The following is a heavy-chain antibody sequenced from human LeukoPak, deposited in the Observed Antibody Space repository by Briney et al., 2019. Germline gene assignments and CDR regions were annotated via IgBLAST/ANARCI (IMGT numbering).Heavy chain of an antibody. CDR1: GGSFSGYY. CDR3: ARDSPTTVTTRAFDI. D-gene: IGHD4-17*01. J-gene: IGHJ3*02. Sequence: SETLSLTCAVYGGSFSGYYWSWIRQPPGKGLEWIGEINHSGSTNYNPSLKSRVTISVDTSKNQFSLKLSSVTAADTAVYYCARDSPTTVTTRAFDIWGQGTMVTVSS. CDR2: INHSGST. V-gene: IGHV4-34*01.